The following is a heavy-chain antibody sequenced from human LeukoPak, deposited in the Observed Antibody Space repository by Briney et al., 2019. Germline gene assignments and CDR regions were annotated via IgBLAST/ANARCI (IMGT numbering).Heavy chain of an antibody. V-gene: IGHV3-9*01. Sequence: GGSLRLSCAASGFTFDDYAMHWVRQAPGKGLEWVSGISWNSGSIGYADSVKGRFTISRDNAKNSLYLQMNSLRAEDTALYYCAKDLGPYYDSSGYTDYWGQGTLVTVSS. D-gene: IGHD3-22*01. CDR3: AKDLGPYYDSSGYTDY. CDR2: ISWNSGSI. J-gene: IGHJ4*02. CDR1: GFTFDDYA.